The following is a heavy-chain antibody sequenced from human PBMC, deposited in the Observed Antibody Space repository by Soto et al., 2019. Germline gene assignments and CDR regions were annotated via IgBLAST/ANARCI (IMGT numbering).Heavy chain of an antibody. D-gene: IGHD3-10*01. CDR1: GGSISSYY. Sequence: QVQLQESGPGLVKPSETLSLTCTVSGGSISSYYWSWIRQPPGKGLEWIGYIYYSGSTNYNPSLKSQVTISVDTSKNQFSLKLSSVTAADTAVYYWARTYYYGSGSYGDWFDPWGQGTLVTVSS. CDR3: ARTYYYGSGSYGDWFDP. CDR2: IYYSGST. V-gene: IGHV4-59*08. J-gene: IGHJ5*02.